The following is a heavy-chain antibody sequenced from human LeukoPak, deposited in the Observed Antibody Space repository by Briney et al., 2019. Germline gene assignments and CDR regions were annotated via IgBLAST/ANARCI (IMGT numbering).Heavy chain of an antibody. D-gene: IGHD5-12*01. Sequence: PSETLSLTCTVSGGSISSGGYYWSWIRQPPGKGLEWIGYIYHSGSTYYNPSLKSRVTISVDRSKNQFSLKLSSVTAADTAVYYCAREGIAATIWGRQDWFDPWGQGTLVTVSS. J-gene: IGHJ5*02. CDR2: IYHSGST. CDR3: AREGIAATIWGRQDWFDP. V-gene: IGHV4-30-2*01. CDR1: GGSISSGGYY.